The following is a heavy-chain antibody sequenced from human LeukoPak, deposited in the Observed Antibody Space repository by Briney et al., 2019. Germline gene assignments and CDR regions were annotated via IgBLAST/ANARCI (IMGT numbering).Heavy chain of an antibody. D-gene: IGHD2-2*01. CDR2: IIPIFGTA. CDR3: ARDHCSSTSCYYLTDPPFDP. J-gene: IGHJ5*02. Sequence: AGGSLRLSCAASGFTFSSYAISWVRQAPGQGLEWMGGIIPIFGTANYAQKFQGRVTITADESTSTAYMELSSLRSEDTAVYYCARDHCSSTSCYYLTDPPFDPWGQGTLVTVSS. CDR1: GFTFSSYA. V-gene: IGHV1-69*01.